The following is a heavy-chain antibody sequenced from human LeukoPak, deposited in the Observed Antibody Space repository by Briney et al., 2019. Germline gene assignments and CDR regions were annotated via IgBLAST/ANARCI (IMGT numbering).Heavy chain of an antibody. V-gene: IGHV4-59*01. CDR3: ARGGAFDY. J-gene: IGHJ4*02. D-gene: IGHD1-26*01. Sequence: PSETLSLTCTVSGDSISGYYWSWIRQPPGMGLEWIGYVYYSGSTTYNPSLRSRVSISVDTSKNQFSLKLSSVTAADTAVYYCARGGAFDYWGQGTLVTVSS. CDR1: GDSISGYY. CDR2: VYYSGST.